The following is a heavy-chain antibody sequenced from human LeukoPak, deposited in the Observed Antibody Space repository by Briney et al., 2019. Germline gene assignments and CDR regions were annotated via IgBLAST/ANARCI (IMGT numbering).Heavy chain of an antibody. CDR2: IKQGGSEK. D-gene: IGHD2-15*01. J-gene: IGHJ6*03. Sequence: SGGSLRLSCAASGFTFSNFWMSWVRQAPGKGLEWVANIKQGGSEKYYVDSVKGRFTISRDNAKNSLYLQMNSLRAEDTAVYCCATGTCSGGSCYGYYYYYMDVWGKGTTVTVSS. CDR1: GFTFSNFW. V-gene: IGHV3-7*01. CDR3: ATGTCSGGSCYGYYYYYMDV.